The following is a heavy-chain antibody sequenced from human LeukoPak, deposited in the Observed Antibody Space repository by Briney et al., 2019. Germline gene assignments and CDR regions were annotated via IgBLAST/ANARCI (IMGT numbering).Heavy chain of an antibody. CDR3: AKDNFRGIAAAVHAFDI. J-gene: IGHJ3*02. Sequence: GGSLRLSCTASGFTFSSYGMHWVRQAPGKGLEWVAVISYDGSNKYYADSVKGRFTISRDNSKNTLYLQMNSLRAEDTAVYYCAKDNFRGIAAAVHAFDIWGQGTMVTVSS. V-gene: IGHV3-30*18. CDR1: GFTFSSYG. CDR2: ISYDGSNK. D-gene: IGHD6-13*01.